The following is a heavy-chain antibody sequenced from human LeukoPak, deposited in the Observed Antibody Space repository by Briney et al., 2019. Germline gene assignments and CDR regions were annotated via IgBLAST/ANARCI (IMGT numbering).Heavy chain of an antibody. V-gene: IGHV3-23*01. CDR2: IVASSGST. J-gene: IGHJ4*02. CDR3: AKGAYDYIDMCYFDY. D-gene: IGHD5-12*01. Sequence: GGSLSLSCAASGFSISNSAMSWVRQAPGKGLEWVSLIVASSGSTFYAAPVKGRFTISRYSSKNTLYLQMNSLRAEDMAVYDCAKGAYDYIDMCYFDYWGQGTLITVSS. CDR1: GFSISNSA.